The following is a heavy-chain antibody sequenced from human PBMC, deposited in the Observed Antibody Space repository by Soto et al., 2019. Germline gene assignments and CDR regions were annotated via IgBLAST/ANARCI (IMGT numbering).Heavy chain of an antibody. CDR3: ARALVYYDILTGYYSSYYYYGMDV. Sequence: SETLYLTCAVYGGSFRGYHWTWIRQPPGKALEWIWEINPSGSTNDNPSLKSRVTISLDTSKNQCALKLSSVTAADTAVYYCARALVYYDILTGYYSSYYYYGMDVWGQGTTVS. CDR1: GGSFRGYH. V-gene: IGHV4-34*01. CDR2: INPSGST. D-gene: IGHD3-9*01. J-gene: IGHJ6*02.